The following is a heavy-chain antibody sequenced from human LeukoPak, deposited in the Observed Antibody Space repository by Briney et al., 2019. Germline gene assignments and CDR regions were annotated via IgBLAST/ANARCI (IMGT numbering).Heavy chain of an antibody. CDR1: GFSFSSYW. CDR3: ARVELDCSGSYFAY. V-gene: IGHV3-48*01. Sequence: GGSLRLSCEASGFSFSSYWMHWVRQAPGKGLEWVSYISSSGSTIYYADSVKGRFTISRDDAKNSLYLQMNSLRAEDTAVYYCARVELDCSGSYFAYWGQGTLVTVSS. CDR2: ISSSGSTI. D-gene: IGHD1-26*01. J-gene: IGHJ4*02.